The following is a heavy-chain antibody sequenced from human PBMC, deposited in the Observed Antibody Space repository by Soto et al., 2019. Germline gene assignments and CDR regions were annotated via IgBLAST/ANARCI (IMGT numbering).Heavy chain of an antibody. Sequence: EVQLLESGGGLVQPGGSLRLSCAASGFTFSSYVMRWVRQAPGKGLEWFSSISNSGDNTNYADSVKGRFTISRDNSKNTLYLQMNSLRADDTAVYYCAKVYSGGRFIDYWGQGTLVTVSS. V-gene: IGHV3-23*01. CDR3: AKVYSGGRFIDY. J-gene: IGHJ4*02. CDR2: ISNSGDNT. CDR1: GFTFSSYV. D-gene: IGHD6-19*01.